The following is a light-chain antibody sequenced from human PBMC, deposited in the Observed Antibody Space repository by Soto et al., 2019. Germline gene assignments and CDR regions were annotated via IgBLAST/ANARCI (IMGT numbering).Light chain of an antibody. Sequence: QSVLTQPASVSGSPGQSITISCTGTSSDVGGYNYVSWYQHHPGKAPKLMIYDVTNRPSGVSNRFSGSKSGNTASLTISGLQAEDDAYYYCTSYTTSSPYLVFGGGTKLTVL. CDR3: TSYTTSSPYLV. CDR1: SSDVGGYNY. V-gene: IGLV2-14*03. CDR2: DVT. J-gene: IGLJ3*02.